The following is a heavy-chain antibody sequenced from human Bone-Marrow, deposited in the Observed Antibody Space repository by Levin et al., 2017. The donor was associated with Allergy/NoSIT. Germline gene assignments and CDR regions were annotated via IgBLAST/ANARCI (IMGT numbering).Heavy chain of an antibody. Sequence: PEASVKVSCKASGGTFSSQAISWVRQAPGQGLEWMGAVIPIFGTANYAQKFQGRVTITADESTSTVYMEVSSLRSEDTAVYYCARDWGLRGDGMDVWGQGTTVTVSS. CDR2: VIPIFGTA. V-gene: IGHV1-69*13. CDR3: ARDWGLRGDGMDV. CDR1: GGTFSSQA. J-gene: IGHJ6*02. D-gene: IGHD1-26*01.